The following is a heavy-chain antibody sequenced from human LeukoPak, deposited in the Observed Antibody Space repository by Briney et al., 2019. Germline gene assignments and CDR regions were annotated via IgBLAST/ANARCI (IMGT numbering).Heavy chain of an antibody. D-gene: IGHD3-22*01. CDR3: ARDLNYDSTYFDY. J-gene: IGHJ4*02. V-gene: IGHV3-11*04. CDR2: ISSSGSTI. CDR1: GFTFSDYY. Sequence: GGSLRLSCAASGFTFSDYYMSWIRQAPGKGLEWVSYISSSGSTIYYADSVKGRFTISRDNAENSLYLQMNSLRAEDTAVYYCARDLNYDSTYFDYWGQGTLVTVSS.